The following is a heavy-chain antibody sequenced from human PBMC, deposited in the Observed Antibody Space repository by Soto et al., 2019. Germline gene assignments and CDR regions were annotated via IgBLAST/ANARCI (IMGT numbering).Heavy chain of an antibody. CDR3: AKGSYTNYNWFDP. V-gene: IGHV3-23*01. CDR2: SSQSGDNT. Sequence: GGSLRLSCVGSGFTFSSHAMSWVRQAPGKGLEWVSASSQSGDNTYYGDSVKGRFTVSRDNSKNTMYLQMNSLRADDTAVYYCAKGSYTNYNWFDPWGQGTLVTVSS. CDR1: GFTFSSHA. D-gene: IGHD2-8*01. J-gene: IGHJ5*02.